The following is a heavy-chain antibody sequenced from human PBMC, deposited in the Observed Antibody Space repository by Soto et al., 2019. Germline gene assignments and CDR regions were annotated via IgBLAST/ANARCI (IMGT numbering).Heavy chain of an antibody. CDR1: GFAFSTSV. V-gene: IGHV3-30*03. CDR3: AREQFEDGRGHYDH. Sequence: QVQLVESGGGVVQPGGSLRLSCAASGFAFSTSVIHWVRQAPGKGLVWMAQISYNGNKKHYADSVKGRFTVSRDISESTLYRQMNSLRAEDTAVYYCAREQFEDGRGHYDHWGQGTLGSVSS. CDR2: ISYNGNKK. J-gene: IGHJ4*02. D-gene: IGHD3-22*01.